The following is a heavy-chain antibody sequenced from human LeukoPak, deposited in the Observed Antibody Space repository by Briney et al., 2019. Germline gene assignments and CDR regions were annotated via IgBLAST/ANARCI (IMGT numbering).Heavy chain of an antibody. D-gene: IGHD1-1*01. Sequence: SETLSLTCAVSGDSISTNVYYWGWIRQPPGKGLEWIGSIYYSGHTYYNESLNSRVTLSIDRSKNQFSLRLNSVTAADTPMYYCARVGWTQLKFVFDPWGLGTVVSVSS. CDR3: ARVGWTQLKFVFDP. CDR2: IYYSGHT. CDR1: GDSISTNVYY. V-gene: IGHV4-39*07. J-gene: IGHJ5*02.